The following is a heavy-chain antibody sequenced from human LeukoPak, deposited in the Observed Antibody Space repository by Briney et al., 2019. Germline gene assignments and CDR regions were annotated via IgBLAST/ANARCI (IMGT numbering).Heavy chain of an antibody. D-gene: IGHD5-18*01. CDR3: ARLSIQLWLRDYLDY. V-gene: IGHV3-48*02. Sequence: PGGSLRLSCAASGFTFSSYSMNWVRQAPGKGLEWVSYISSSSSTIYYADSVKGRFTISRDNAKNSLYLQMNSLRDEDTAVYYCARLSIQLWLRDYLDYWGQGTLVTVSS. CDR2: ISSSSSTI. CDR1: GFTFSSYS. J-gene: IGHJ4*02.